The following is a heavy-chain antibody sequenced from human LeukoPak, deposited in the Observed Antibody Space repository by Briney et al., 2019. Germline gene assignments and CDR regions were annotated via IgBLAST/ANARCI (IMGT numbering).Heavy chain of an antibody. J-gene: IGHJ4*02. D-gene: IGHD3-10*01. V-gene: IGHV4-34*01. Sequence: SETLSLTCAVYGGSFSGYYWSWIRQPPGKGLEWIGEINHSGSTNYNPSLKSRVTISVDTSKNQFSLKLSSVTAADTAVYYCARDRGAMAFDYWGQGTLVTVSS. CDR3: ARDRGAMAFDY. CDR1: GGSFSGYY. CDR2: INHSGST.